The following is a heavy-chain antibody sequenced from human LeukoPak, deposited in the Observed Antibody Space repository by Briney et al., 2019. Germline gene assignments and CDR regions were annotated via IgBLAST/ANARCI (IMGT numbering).Heavy chain of an antibody. CDR3: AKTGIYYYYYMDV. Sequence: GGSLRLSCAASGFTFSSYAMSWVRQAPGKGLEWVSGISGSGSSTYYADSVKGRFTISRDNSKNTLYVQMNSLRAEDTAVYYCAKTGIYYYYYMDVWGKGTTVTVSS. CDR2: ISGSGSST. CDR1: GFTFSSYA. V-gene: IGHV3-23*01. J-gene: IGHJ6*03.